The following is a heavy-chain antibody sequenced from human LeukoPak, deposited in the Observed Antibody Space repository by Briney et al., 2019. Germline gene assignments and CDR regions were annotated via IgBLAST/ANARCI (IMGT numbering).Heavy chain of an antibody. J-gene: IGHJ5*02. V-gene: IGHV3-15*01. D-gene: IGHD5-24*01. CDR1: GFTFSNAW. CDR2: IKSKTDGGTT. Sequence: GGSLRLSCAASGFTFSNAWMSWVRQAPGKGLEWVGRIKSKTDGGTTDYAAPVKGRFTISRDDSKNTLYLQMNSLKTEDTAVYYCTTDRDRMDWFDPWGQGTLVTVSS. CDR3: TTDRDRMDWFDP.